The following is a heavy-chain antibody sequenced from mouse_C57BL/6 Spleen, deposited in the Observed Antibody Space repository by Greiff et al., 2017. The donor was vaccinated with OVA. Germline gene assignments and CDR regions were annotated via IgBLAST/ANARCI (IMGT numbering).Heavy chain of an antibody. CDR1: GYTFTDYY. CDR3: ARETNFDY. D-gene: IGHD1-3*01. Sequence: QVQLQQSGAELVRPGASVKLSCKASGYTFTDYYINWVKQRPGQGLEWIARIYPGSGNTYYNEKFKGKATLTAEKSSSTAYMQLSSLTSEDSAVYFCARETNFDYWGQGTTLTVSS. CDR2: IYPGSGNT. V-gene: IGHV1-76*01. J-gene: IGHJ2*01.